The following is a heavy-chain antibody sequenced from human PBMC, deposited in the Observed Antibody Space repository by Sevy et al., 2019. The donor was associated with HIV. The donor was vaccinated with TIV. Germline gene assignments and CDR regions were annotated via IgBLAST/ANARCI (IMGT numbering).Heavy chain of an antibody. V-gene: IGHV4-31*11. D-gene: IGHD3-22*01. CDR3: ARDLLECADSRCYDAFDL. CDR1: GDSINGDSYY. J-gene: IGHJ3*01. Sequence: SETLSLTCAVSGDSINGDSYYWGWIRQHPGKGLEWIGSIDHRGTTYYNPSLKSRITISLDTSKIRFSLTLMSVTAADTALYYCARDLLECADSRCYDAFDLWGQGTAVTVSS. CDR2: IDHRGTT.